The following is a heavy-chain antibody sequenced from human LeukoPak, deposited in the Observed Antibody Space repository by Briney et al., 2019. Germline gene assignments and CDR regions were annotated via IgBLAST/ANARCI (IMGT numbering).Heavy chain of an antibody. J-gene: IGHJ4*02. V-gene: IGHV1-46*01. D-gene: IGHD4-17*01. CDR3: ARDLSTVTTTGGFDY. CDR2: INPSGGST. CDR1: GYTFTSYY. Sequence: ASVKVSCKASGYTFTSYYMHWVRQAPGQGLEWMGIINPSGGSTSYAQKFQGRVTMTRDMSTSTVYMELSSLRSEDTAVCYCARDLSTVTTTGGFDYWGQGTLVTVSS.